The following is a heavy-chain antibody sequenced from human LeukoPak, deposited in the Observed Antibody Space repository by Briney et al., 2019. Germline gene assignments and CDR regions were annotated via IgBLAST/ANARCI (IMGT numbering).Heavy chain of an antibody. CDR3: ARSTSRGYYYDSSGYYSL. V-gene: IGHV4-34*01. CDR1: GGSFSGYY. D-gene: IGHD3-22*01. CDR2: INHSGST. J-gene: IGHJ4*02. Sequence: SETLSLTCAVYGGSFSGYYWSWIRQPPGKGLEWIGEINHSGSTNYNPCLKSRVTISVDMSKSQFSLKLSSVTAPDTAVYYWARSTSRGYYYDSSGYYSLWGQGTLVTVSS.